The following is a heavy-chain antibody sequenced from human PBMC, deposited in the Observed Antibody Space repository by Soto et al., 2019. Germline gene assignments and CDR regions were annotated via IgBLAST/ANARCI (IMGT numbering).Heavy chain of an antibody. CDR3: ETGPAYSDYDIEY. CDR2: VSGTGGSA. CDR1: GFTFSSYA. J-gene: IGHJ4*02. D-gene: IGHD4-17*01. V-gene: IGHV3-23*01. Sequence: PGGSLRLSCAASGFTFSSYAMTWVRQAPGKGLEWVSGVSGTGGSAYYADSVKGRFTISRDKSTNTLYLHMNSLRAEDTAVYYCETGPAYSDYDIEYWGQGTLATVSS.